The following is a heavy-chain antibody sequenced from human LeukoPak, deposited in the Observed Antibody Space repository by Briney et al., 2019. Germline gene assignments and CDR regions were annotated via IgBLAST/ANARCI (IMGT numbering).Heavy chain of an antibody. V-gene: IGHV3-23*01. Sequence: PGGSLRLSCAASGFTFSSYAMSWVRQAPGKGLEWVSAISGSGGSTYYADSVKGRFTISRDNSKNTLYLQMNSLRAEDTAVYYCAKALYGGNTLFTFDYWGQGTLVTVSS. CDR1: GFTFSSYA. CDR3: AKALYGGNTLFTFDY. J-gene: IGHJ4*02. CDR2: ISGSGGST. D-gene: IGHD4-23*01.